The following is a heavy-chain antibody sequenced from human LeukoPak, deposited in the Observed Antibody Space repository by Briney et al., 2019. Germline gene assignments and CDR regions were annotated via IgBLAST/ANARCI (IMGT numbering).Heavy chain of an antibody. CDR1: GFTLSDYA. V-gene: IGHV3-9*03. CDR2: ISWNSGSI. J-gene: IGHJ4*02. D-gene: IGHD6-6*01. Sequence: GGSLRLSCAASGFTLSDYAMHWVRQAPGKGLEWVSGISWNSGSIGYADSVKGRFTISRDNAKNSLYLQMNSLRAEDMALYYCAKDITVSSSSGFDYWGQGTLVTVSS. CDR3: AKDITVSSSSGFDY.